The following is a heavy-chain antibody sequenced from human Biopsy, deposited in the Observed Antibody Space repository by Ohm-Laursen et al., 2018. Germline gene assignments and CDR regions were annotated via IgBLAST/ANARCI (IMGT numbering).Heavy chain of an antibody. D-gene: IGHD1-26*01. V-gene: IGHV1-18*01. Sequence: GSSVKVSCKTSGYSFNIYGITWVRQAPGQGLEWMGWVSGNNGNTNYAQKFQGRVTMTIDTSTTTAYMDLRSLRSDDTAVYFCARGGGGILWLGMPSGRYFDAWGQGTLITVSP. CDR1: GYSFNIYG. J-gene: IGHJ5*02. CDR2: VSGNNGNT. CDR3: ARGGGGILWLGMPSGRYFDA.